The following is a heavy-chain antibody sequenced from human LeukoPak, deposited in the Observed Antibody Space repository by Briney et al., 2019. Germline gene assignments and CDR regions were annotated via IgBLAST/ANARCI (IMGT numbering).Heavy chain of an antibody. CDR2: INHSGST. D-gene: IGHD2-2*01. J-gene: IGHJ5*02. CDR3: ARSIVVVPAAMNPNDWFDP. Sequence: SETLSLTCAVYGGSFSGYYWSWIRQPPGKGLEWIGEINHSGSTNYNPSLKSRVTMSVDTSKNQFSLKLSSVTAANTAVYYCARSIVVVPAAMNPNDWFDPWGQGTLVTVSS. CDR1: GGSFSGYY. V-gene: IGHV4-34*01.